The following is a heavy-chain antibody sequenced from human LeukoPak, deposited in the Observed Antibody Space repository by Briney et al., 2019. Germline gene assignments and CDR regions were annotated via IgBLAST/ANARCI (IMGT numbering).Heavy chain of an antibody. Sequence: PGGSLRLSCAASGFTFSRYAMHWVRQAPGKGLEWVAVIYYGGETKYYADSVKGRFTISRDNSKNALYLQMDSLRADDTAVYYCARLPASVYAFDIWGQGTMVTISS. CDR2: IYYGGETK. CDR3: ARLPASVYAFDI. D-gene: IGHD2-2*01. V-gene: IGHV3-30*03. CDR1: GFTFSRYA. J-gene: IGHJ3*02.